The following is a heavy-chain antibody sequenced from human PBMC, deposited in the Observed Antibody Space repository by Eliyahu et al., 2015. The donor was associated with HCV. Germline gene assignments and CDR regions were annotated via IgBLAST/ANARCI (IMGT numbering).Heavy chain of an antibody. D-gene: IGHD1-7*01. Sequence: QVQLVQSGAELKKPGASVKVSCKASGYTFTDYYIYWVRKAPGQGLEWMGWINPNSGGTNYAQNFQGRVTMTRDTSISTIYMELRRLRSDDAAVYFCARENVELRNAFDIWGQGTMVTVSS. J-gene: IGHJ3*02. V-gene: IGHV1-2*02. CDR2: INPNSGGT. CDR3: ARENVELRNAFDI. CDR1: GYTFTDYY.